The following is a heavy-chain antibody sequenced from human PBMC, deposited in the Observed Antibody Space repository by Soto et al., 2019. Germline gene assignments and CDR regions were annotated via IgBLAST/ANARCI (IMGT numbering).Heavy chain of an antibody. CDR2: IYYSGST. V-gene: IGHV4-59*01. Sequence: SETLSLTCTVSGGSISSYYWSWIRQPPGKGLEWIGYIYYSGSTNYNPSLKSRVTISVDTSKNQFSLKLSSVTAADTAVYYCARGALTTYFDYWGQGTLVTVSS. CDR3: ARGALTTYFDY. J-gene: IGHJ4*02. CDR1: GGSISSYY.